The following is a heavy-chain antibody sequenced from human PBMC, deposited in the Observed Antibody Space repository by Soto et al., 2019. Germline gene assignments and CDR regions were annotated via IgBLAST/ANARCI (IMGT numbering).Heavy chain of an antibody. Sequence: SVKVSCKASGGTFSNYGVNWVRQAPGQGLEWMGGIIPIFGTANYAQKFQGRVTITADASTRTAYMELSSLRSEDTAVYYCARDGTLYDSSAYYYLYWGQGTLVTVSS. CDR2: IIPIFGTA. J-gene: IGHJ4*02. D-gene: IGHD3-22*01. CDR1: GGTFSNYG. V-gene: IGHV1-69*13. CDR3: ARDGTLYDSSAYYYLY.